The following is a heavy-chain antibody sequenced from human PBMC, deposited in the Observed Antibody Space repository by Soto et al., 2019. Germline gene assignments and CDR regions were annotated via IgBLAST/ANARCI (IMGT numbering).Heavy chain of an antibody. D-gene: IGHD1-1*01. V-gene: IGHV4-39*01. Sequence: PSETLSLTCNASGGSITSSGSAWGWIRQSPGKGLEWIGTIDYSGNIYYIPSLKSRITISVDTSKNQISLKLSSVTAADTAVFYFARHIHNQGFEYYFDSWGQGTLVTVSS. CDR3: ARHIHNQGFEYYFDS. J-gene: IGHJ4*02. CDR1: GGSITSSGSA. CDR2: IDYSGNI.